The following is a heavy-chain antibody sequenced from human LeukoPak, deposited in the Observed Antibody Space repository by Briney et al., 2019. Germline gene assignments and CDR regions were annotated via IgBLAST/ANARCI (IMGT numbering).Heavy chain of an antibody. CDR1: GGSFSGYY. J-gene: IGHJ5*02. CDR2: IYYSGST. D-gene: IGHD1-7*01. V-gene: IGHV4-59*08. Sequence: SETLSLTCAVYGGSFSGYYWSWIRQPPGKGLEWIGYIYYSGSTNYNPSLKSRVTISVDTSKNQFSLKLSSVTAADTAVYYCARQSGTTEYNWFDPWGQGTLVTVSS. CDR3: ARQSGTTEYNWFDP.